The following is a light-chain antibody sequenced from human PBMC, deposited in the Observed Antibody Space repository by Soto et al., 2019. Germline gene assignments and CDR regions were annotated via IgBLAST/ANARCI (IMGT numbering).Light chain of an antibody. CDR3: QQYNNWPPRT. Sequence: EIVMTQSTATLSVSPGARATLSCRASQSVSSNLAWYQQKPGQAPRLLIYGASTRATGIPARLSGSGSGTEFTLTISSLQSEDFAVYYCQQYNNWPPRTFGQGTKVEIK. V-gene: IGKV3-15*01. CDR1: QSVSSN. J-gene: IGKJ1*01. CDR2: GAS.